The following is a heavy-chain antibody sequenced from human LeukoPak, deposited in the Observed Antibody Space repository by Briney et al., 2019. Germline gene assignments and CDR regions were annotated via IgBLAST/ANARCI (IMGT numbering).Heavy chain of an antibody. Sequence: GGSLRLSCAASGFTFSSYSMNWVRQAPGKGPEWVSSISSSSSYIYYADSVKGRFTISRDNAKNSLYLQMNSLRAEDTAVYYCAARSLYYDSSAFSFDPWGQGTLVTVSS. D-gene: IGHD3-22*01. V-gene: IGHV3-21*01. CDR1: GFTFSSYS. J-gene: IGHJ5*02. CDR3: AARSLYYDSSAFSFDP. CDR2: ISSSSSYI.